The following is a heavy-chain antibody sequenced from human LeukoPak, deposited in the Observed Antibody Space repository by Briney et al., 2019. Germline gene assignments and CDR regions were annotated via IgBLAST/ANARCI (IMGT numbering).Heavy chain of an antibody. Sequence: ASVKVSCKASGYTFTSYYMHWVRQAPGQGLEWMGIINPSGGSTSYAQKFQGRVIMTRDTSTSTVYMELSSLRSEDTAVYYCARAVRSKGSSSWTGNGRDYWGQGTLVTVSS. J-gene: IGHJ4*02. CDR1: GYTFTSYY. V-gene: IGHV1-46*01. D-gene: IGHD6-13*01. CDR3: ARAVRSKGSSSWTGNGRDY. CDR2: INPSGGST.